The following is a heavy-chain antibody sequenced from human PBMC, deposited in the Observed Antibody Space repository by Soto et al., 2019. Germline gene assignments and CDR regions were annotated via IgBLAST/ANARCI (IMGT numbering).Heavy chain of an antibody. CDR3: AKKWFGELPGGYYYYYMDV. Sequence: PGGSLRLSCAASGFTFSSYGMHWVRQAPGKGLEWVAVISYGGSNKYYADSVKGRFTISRDNSKNTLYLQMNSLRAEDTAVYYCAKKWFGELPGGYYYYYMDVWGTGATVTVSS. CDR2: ISYGGSNK. D-gene: IGHD3-10*01. CDR1: GFTFSSYG. V-gene: IGHV3-30*18. J-gene: IGHJ6*03.